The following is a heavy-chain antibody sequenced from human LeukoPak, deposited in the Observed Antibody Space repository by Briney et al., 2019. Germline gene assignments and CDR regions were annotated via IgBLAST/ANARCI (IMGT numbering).Heavy chain of an antibody. CDR2: IYTSGST. J-gene: IGHJ5*02. CDR1: GGSISSGSYY. V-gene: IGHV4-61*02. Sequence: PSQTLSLTCTVSGGSISSGSYYWSWIRQPAGKGLEWIGRIYTSGSTNYNPSLKSRVTISVDTSKNQFSLKLSSVTAADTAVYYFARVSSTSRHWFDPWGQGTLVTVSS. D-gene: IGHD2-2*01. CDR3: ARVSSTSRHWFDP.